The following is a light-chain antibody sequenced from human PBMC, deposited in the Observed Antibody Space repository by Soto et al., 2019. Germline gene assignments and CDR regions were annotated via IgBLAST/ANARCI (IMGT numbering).Light chain of an antibody. CDR3: QQSSSTPPWT. Sequence: DIQMTQSPSSLSASVGDRVTITCRASQRISSYLNWYQQKPGKAPKLLIYAASSLQGGVPSRFSGSGSGTDFTLTISSLQPEDFATYYCQQSSSTPPWTFGQGTKVDNK. CDR2: AAS. CDR1: QRISSY. J-gene: IGKJ1*01. V-gene: IGKV1-39*01.